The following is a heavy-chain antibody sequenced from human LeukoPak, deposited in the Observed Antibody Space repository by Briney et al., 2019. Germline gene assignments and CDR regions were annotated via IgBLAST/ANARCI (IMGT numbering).Heavy chain of an antibody. CDR2: MSPNSGDT. J-gene: IGHJ4*02. V-gene: IGHV1-8*01. Sequence: ASVKVSCKASGYTFTSYDFNWVRQATGQRPEWMGWMSPNSGDTGYAQKFQDRVTMTRNTSISTAYMELSSLRPDDTAEYYCARGPPNWGYDYWGPGTLVTVSS. CDR1: GYTFTSYD. D-gene: IGHD7-27*01. CDR3: ARGPPNWGYDY.